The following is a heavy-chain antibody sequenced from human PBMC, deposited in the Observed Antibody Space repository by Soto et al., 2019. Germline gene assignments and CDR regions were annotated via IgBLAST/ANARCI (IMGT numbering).Heavy chain of an antibody. D-gene: IGHD2-2*01. Sequence: EVQVLESGGGLVQPGGSLRLSCAASGFTFSSYAMTWVRQAPGKGLEWISSISDGGDGSYYADSVKGRFTLSRDNSKNTLSLQMNSLRADDTAVYYWAKGGIGRAPGLEYWGQGTLVTVSS. CDR2: ISDGGDGS. V-gene: IGHV3-23*01. CDR3: AKGGIGRAPGLEY. CDR1: GFTFSSYA. J-gene: IGHJ4*02.